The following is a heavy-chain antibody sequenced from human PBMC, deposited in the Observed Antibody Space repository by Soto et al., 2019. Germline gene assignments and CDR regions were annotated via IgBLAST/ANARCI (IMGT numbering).Heavy chain of an antibody. D-gene: IGHD6-13*01. CDR1: GFTFSSYA. CDR2: ISYDGSNK. CDR3: AKTTIAAAGNYN. J-gene: IGHJ4*02. V-gene: IGHV3-30-3*01. Sequence: QVQLVESGGGVVQPGRSLRLSCAASGFTFSSYAMHWVRQAPGKGLEWVAVISYDGSNKYYADSVKGRFTISRDNSKNTLYLQMNSLRAEDTAVYYCAKTTIAAAGNYNWGQGNLVTVSS.